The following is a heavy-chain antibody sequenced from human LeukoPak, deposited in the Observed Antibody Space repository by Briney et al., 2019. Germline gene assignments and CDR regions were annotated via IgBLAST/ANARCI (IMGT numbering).Heavy chain of an antibody. V-gene: IGHV3-74*01. D-gene: IGHD6-19*01. J-gene: IGHJ4*02. CDR3: LRGELTPGAGY. CDR1: GFTFDDYW. CDR2: INTDGSRT. Sequence: GGSLRLSCVASGFTFDDYWMHWVRQIPGKGLVWISDINTDGSRTRYANSVRGRFTISRDNAKNTVYLQMNSLRADDTGIFYCLRGELTPGAGYWGQGTLVTVSS.